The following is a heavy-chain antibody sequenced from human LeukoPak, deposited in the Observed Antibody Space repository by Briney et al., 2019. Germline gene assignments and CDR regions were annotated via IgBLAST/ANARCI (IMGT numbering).Heavy chain of an antibody. J-gene: IGHJ4*02. CDR3: ATQGLRYGGNSIPGFDY. CDR2: ISGSSGST. Sequence: RPGGSLRLSCAASGFTFSSYAMSWVRQAPGKGLEWVSAISGSSGSTYYADSVKGRFTISRDNSKNTLYLQMNSLRAEDTAVYYCATQGLRYGGNSIPGFDYWGQGTLVTVSS. D-gene: IGHD4-23*01. V-gene: IGHV3-23*01. CDR1: GFTFSSYA.